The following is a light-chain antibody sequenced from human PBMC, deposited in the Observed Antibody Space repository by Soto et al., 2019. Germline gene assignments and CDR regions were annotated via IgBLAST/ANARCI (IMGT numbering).Light chain of an antibody. V-gene: IGKV3-15*01. J-gene: IGKJ4*01. CDR1: KSVSNN. Sequence: ETVMTQSPATLSESQGERATLSCRASKSVSNNLAWYQQKPGQAPRLLIYGADARATGIPARFSGSGFGTEFTLTISSLQSEDSAVYYCQHYNEWPLTFGGGTKVEIK. CDR2: GAD. CDR3: QHYNEWPLT.